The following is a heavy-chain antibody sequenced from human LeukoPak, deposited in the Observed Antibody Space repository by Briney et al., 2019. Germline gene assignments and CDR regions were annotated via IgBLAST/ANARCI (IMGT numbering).Heavy chain of an antibody. V-gene: IGHV4-4*07. CDR1: GDSISSAY. D-gene: IGHD3-22*01. CDR3: ARAGYYDSSGYYRRGKDYFDY. Sequence: PSETLSLTCTVSGDSISSAYWGWIRQSAGKGLEYIGRLYVNGSPNSNPSLKSRVTMSLDTSKNQFSLKLSSVTAADTAVYYCARAGYYDSSGYYRRGKDYFDYWGQGTLVTVSS. CDR2: LYVNGSP. J-gene: IGHJ4*02.